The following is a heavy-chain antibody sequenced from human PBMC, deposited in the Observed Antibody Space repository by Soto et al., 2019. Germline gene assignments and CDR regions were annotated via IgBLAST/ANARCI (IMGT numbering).Heavy chain of an antibody. CDR3: ARDLSSSGVGWFDP. CDR2: IYLSGST. J-gene: IGHJ5*02. CDR1: GGSFSSGTHS. V-gene: IGHV4-30-2*01. Sequence: QLQLQESGSGLVKPSQTLSLTCAVSGGSFSSGTHSWNWIRQPPGKGLEWIGYIYLSGSTYYNPSLKSRVTISVDRSKNQFSLKLSSVTAADTAVYYCARDLSSSGVGWFDPWGQGTLVTVSS. D-gene: IGHD6-13*01.